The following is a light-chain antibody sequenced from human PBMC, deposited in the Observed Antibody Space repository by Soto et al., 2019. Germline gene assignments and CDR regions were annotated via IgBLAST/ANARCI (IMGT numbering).Light chain of an antibody. Sequence: EIVLTQSPGTLSLSPGERAALSCRASQSVRSTSLAWYQQKPGRALRLLIYSVSTRATGIPDRFSGSGSGTDFTLTISRLEPEDFAVYYCQQYGSSPITFGQGTRLEIK. J-gene: IGKJ5*01. V-gene: IGKV3-20*01. CDR1: QSVRSTS. CDR3: QQYGSSPIT. CDR2: SVS.